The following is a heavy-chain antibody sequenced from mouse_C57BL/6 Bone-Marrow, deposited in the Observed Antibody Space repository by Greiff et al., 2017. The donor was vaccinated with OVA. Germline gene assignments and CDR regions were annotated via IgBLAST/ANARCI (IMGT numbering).Heavy chain of an antibody. CDR1: GFNIKDDY. Sequence: VHVKQSGAELVRPGASVKLSCTASGFNIKDDYMHWVKQRPEQGLEWIGWIDPENGDTEYASKFQGKATITADTSSNTAYLQLSSLTSEDTAVYYCTTVVGYFDVWGTGTTVTVSS. D-gene: IGHD1-1*01. CDR3: TTVVGYFDV. CDR2: IDPENGDT. J-gene: IGHJ1*03. V-gene: IGHV14-4*01.